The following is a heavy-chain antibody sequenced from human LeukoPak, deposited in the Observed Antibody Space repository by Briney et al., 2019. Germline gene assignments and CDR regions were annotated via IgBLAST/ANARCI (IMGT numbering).Heavy chain of an antibody. CDR2: IYYSGST. V-gene: IGHV4-31*03. CDR3: ARDRQWGYGYYYYYYMDV. Sequence: SQTLSLTCTVSGGSISSGGYYWSWIRQPPGKGLEWIGYIYYSGSTYYNPSLKSRVTISVDTSKNQFSLKLSSVTAADTAVYYCARDRQWGYGYYYYYYMDVWGKGTTVTVSS. J-gene: IGHJ6*03. D-gene: IGHD5-18*01. CDR1: GGSISSGGYY.